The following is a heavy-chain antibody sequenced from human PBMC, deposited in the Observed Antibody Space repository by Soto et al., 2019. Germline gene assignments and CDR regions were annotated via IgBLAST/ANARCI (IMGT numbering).Heavy chain of an antibody. V-gene: IGHV1-69*13. CDR3: ARDGSGSYYRGLYYYYGMDV. CDR1: GGTFSSYA. J-gene: IGHJ6*02. D-gene: IGHD3-10*01. Sequence: SVKGSCKAAGGTFSSYAISWVRQAPGQGLEWMGGIIPIFGTANYAQKFQGRVTITADESTSTAYMELSSLRSEDTAVYYCARDGSGSYYRGLYYYYGMDVWGQGTTVTVSS. CDR2: IIPIFGTA.